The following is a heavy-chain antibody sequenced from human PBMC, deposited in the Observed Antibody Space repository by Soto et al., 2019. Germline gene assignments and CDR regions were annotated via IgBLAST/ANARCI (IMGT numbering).Heavy chain of an antibody. D-gene: IGHD1-26*01. CDR2: ISAFNGNT. Sequence: ASVKGSCKASGYTLTRYGISWVRQGPGQGLEWMGWISAFNGNTYYAQKLQGRVTMTTDTSTSTAYMELSSLRSEDTAVYYCARGKTRISGSYYGYWGQGTLVTVSS. CDR1: GYTLTRYG. J-gene: IGHJ4*02. CDR3: ARGKTRISGSYYGY. V-gene: IGHV1-18*01.